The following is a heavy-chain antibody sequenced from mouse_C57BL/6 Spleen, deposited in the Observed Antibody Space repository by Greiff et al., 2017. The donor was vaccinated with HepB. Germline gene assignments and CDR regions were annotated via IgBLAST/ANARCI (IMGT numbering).Heavy chain of an antibody. CDR1: GYTFTSYW. D-gene: IGHD2-5*01. J-gene: IGHJ2*01. Sequence: QVQLQQPGAELVKPGASVKLSCKASGYTFTSYWMQWVKQRPGQGLEWIGEIDPSDSYTNYNQKFKGKATLTVDTSSSTAYMQLSSLTSEDSAVYYCARRGAYYSNYGYWGQGTTLTVSS. CDR3: ARRGAYYSNYGY. CDR2: IDPSDSYT. V-gene: IGHV1-50*01.